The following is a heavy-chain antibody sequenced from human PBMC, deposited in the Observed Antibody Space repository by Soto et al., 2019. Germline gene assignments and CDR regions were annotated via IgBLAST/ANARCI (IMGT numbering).Heavy chain of an antibody. J-gene: IGHJ4*02. Sequence: SETLSLTCAVSVGSIITKNWWTWVRQPPGKGLEWIGEIYYSGSTNYNPSLKSRVTISVDKSKNQFSLNLSSVTAADTAVYYCASGDYSHFDLWGQGTLVTVPQ. CDR1: VGSIITKNW. CDR3: ASGDYSHFDL. CDR2: IYYSGST. V-gene: IGHV4-4*02. D-gene: IGHD4-17*01.